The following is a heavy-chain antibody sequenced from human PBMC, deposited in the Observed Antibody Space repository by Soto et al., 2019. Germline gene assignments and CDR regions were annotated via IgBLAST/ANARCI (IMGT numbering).Heavy chain of an antibody. Sequence: QLHLVQSGAVVKKPGASVTVSCSASGYPVTAYYMHWVRQAPGRGLEWMGGINPATGAAKYTKTFQGRVTRTRDPSTSPVFMELSGLTSEDTAVFYCARGGGVGVAGSAAFDMWGQGTLVTVSS. CDR1: GYPVTAYY. D-gene: IGHD3-3*01. CDR3: ARGGGVGVAGSAAFDM. CDR2: INPATGAA. J-gene: IGHJ3*02. V-gene: IGHV1-2*02.